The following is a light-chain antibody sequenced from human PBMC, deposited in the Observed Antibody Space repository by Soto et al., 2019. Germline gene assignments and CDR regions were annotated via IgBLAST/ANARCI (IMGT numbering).Light chain of an antibody. CDR2: DAS. CDR3: QQRSNWPK. Sequence: EIGLTQSPATLSLAPGERATLSCRASQSVSSYLAWYQQKPGQAPRLLIYDASNRATGIPARFSGSGSGTDFTLTISSLEPEDFAVYYCQQRSNWPKFCPGTKVDIK. J-gene: IGKJ3*01. V-gene: IGKV3-11*01. CDR1: QSVSSY.